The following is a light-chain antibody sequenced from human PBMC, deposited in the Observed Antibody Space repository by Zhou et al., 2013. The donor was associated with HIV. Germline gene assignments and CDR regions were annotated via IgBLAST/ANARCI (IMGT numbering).Light chain of an antibody. Sequence: EIVLTQSPATLSLSPGERATLSCRASQNVSSYLAWYQQKPGQAPRLLIYDASNRATGIPARFSGSGSGTDFTLTIYSLEPEDFATYYCQHYHSYPWAFGQGTKVEIK. CDR2: DAS. CDR1: QNVSSY. CDR3: QHYHSYPWA. V-gene: IGKV3-11*01. J-gene: IGKJ1*01.